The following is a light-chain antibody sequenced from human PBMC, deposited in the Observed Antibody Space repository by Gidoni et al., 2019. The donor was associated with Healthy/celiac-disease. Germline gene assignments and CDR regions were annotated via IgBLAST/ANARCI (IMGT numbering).Light chain of an antibody. CDR2: AAS. V-gene: IGKV1-39*01. J-gene: IGKJ1*01. CDR1: QSISSY. CDR3: QQSYSTPRT. Sequence: DIQMTQSPSSLSASVGDRVTITCRASQSISSYLHWYQQKPGKAPQLLIYAASSLQSGVPSRFSCSGSGTDFTLTISSLQPEYFATYYCQQSYSTPRTFGQGTKVEIK.